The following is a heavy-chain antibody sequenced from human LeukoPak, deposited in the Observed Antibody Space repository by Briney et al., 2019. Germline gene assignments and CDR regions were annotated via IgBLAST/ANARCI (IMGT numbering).Heavy chain of an antibody. Sequence: SETLSLTCTVSGGSIRSTNYYWSWIRQDPAKGLEWIGYIYHSGSGSTYYNPSLKSRVTISIDKSKNQFSLKLNSVTAADTAVYYCARINDFWSGPTLDVWGQGTTVTVSS. D-gene: IGHD3-3*01. V-gene: IGHV4-30-2*01. CDR3: ARINDFWSGPTLDV. CDR1: GGSIRSTNYY. J-gene: IGHJ6*02. CDR2: IYHSGSGST.